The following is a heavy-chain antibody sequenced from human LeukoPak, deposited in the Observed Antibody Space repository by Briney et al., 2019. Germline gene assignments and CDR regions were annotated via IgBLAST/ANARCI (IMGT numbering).Heavy chain of an antibody. CDR1: GYTFTSYG. D-gene: IGHD3-10*01. V-gene: IGHV1-3*01. J-gene: IGHJ3*02. CDR2: INAGNGNT. CDR3: ARDAVVLWFGESPNDAFDI. Sequence: ASVKVSCKASGYTFTSYGISWVRQAPGQRLEWMGWINAGNGNTKYSQKFQGRVTITRDTSASTAYMELSSLRSEDTAVYYCARDAVVLWFGESPNDAFDIWGQGTMVTVSS.